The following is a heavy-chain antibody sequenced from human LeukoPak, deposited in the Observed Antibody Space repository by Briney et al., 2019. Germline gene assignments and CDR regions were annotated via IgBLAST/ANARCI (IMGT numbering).Heavy chain of an antibody. V-gene: IGHV3-48*03. CDR3: ARGRGSGSYYPTDAFDI. D-gene: IGHD3-10*01. Sequence: GGSLRLSCAASGFTFSSYEMNWVRQAPGKGLEWVSYISSSGSTIYYADSVKGRFTISRDNAKNSLYLQMNSLRAEDTAVYYCARGRGSGSYYPTDAFDIWGQGTMVTVSS. CDR1: GFTFSSYE. J-gene: IGHJ3*02. CDR2: ISSSGSTI.